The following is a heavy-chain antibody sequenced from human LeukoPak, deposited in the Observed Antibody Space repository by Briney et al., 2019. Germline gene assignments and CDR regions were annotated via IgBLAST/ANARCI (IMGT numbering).Heavy chain of an antibody. CDR2: IRSKANSYAT. CDR3: TRRGLAGPGDY. J-gene: IGHJ4*02. D-gene: IGHD3/OR15-3a*01. V-gene: IGHV3-73*01. Sequence: GGSLRLSCAASGFTFSGSAMHWVRQASGEGLEWVGRIRSKANSYATAYAASVKGRFTISRDDSKNTAYLQMNSLKTEDTAVYYCTRRGLAGPGDYWGQGTLVTVSS. CDR1: GFTFSGSA.